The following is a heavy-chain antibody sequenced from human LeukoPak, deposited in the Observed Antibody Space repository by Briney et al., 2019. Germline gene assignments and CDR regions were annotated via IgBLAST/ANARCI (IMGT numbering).Heavy chain of an antibody. D-gene: IGHD6-19*01. V-gene: IGHV3-33*01. J-gene: IGHJ4*02. CDR2: IWDGGSNI. CDR1: GFTFSSYS. Sequence: PGRSLRLSCAASGFTFSSYSMHWVRQAPGKGLEWVSVIWDGGSNIYYADSVKGRFTISRDKSKNTLYLQMNSLRAEDTAVYYCARIAVGTIPSWGQGTLVTVSS. CDR3: ARIAVGTIPS.